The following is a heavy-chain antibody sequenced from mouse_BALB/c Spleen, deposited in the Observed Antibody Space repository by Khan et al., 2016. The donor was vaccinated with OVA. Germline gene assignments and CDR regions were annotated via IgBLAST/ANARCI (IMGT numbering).Heavy chain of an antibody. Sequence: EVELVESGGGLVKPGGSLKLSCAASGFTFSDYYMYWVRQTPEKRLEWVATISDGGSSTYYPDSVKGRFTISRDNDKNNLYLQMNSLKSDDTAMYYCARAGYGGFAYWGQGTLVTVSA. D-gene: IGHD1-1*02. CDR2: ISDGGSST. CDR1: GFTFSDYY. V-gene: IGHV5-4*02. CDR3: ARAGYGGFAY. J-gene: IGHJ3*01.